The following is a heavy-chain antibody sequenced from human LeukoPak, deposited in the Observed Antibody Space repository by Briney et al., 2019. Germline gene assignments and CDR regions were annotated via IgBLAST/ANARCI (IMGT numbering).Heavy chain of an antibody. V-gene: IGHV3-7*01. CDR3: ATTFPYCSDGTCAL. D-gene: IGHD2-15*01. Sequence: GGSLRLSCTVSGLTFSRYWMSWVRQATGKGLEWVANIIQGGNRENYVDSVKGRFSISRDNAKNSLFLQMHSLRAEDTAVYYCATTFPYCSDGTCALGGQGTLVTVSS. J-gene: IGHJ4*02. CDR1: GLTFSRYW. CDR2: IIQGGNRE.